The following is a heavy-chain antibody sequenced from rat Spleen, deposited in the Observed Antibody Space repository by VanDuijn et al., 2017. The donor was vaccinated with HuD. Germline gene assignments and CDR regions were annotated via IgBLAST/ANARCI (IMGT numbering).Heavy chain of an antibody. V-gene: IGHV2-13*01. Sequence: VQLVESGGGLVQPGRSLKLSCAPSGFTFSIYGMAWVRQAPTKGLEWMGGIWGDGSTNYNSALKSRLSISRDTSKSQVYLKMNSLQSEDTATYYCARADIAAISADGIWGQGVMVTVSS. CDR2: IWGDGST. J-gene: IGHJ2*01. D-gene: IGHD1-2*01. CDR1: GFTFSIYG. CDR3: ARADIAAISADGI.